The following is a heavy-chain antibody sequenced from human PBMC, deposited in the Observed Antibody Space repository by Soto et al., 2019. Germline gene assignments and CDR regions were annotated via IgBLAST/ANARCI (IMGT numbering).Heavy chain of an antibody. Sequence: GGSLRLSCAASGFTFSSYGMHWVRQAPGKGLEWVAVIWYDGSNKYYADSVKGRFTISRDNSKNTLYLQMNSLRAEDTAVYYCARDRQQLVPGYYFDYWGQGTLVTVSS. D-gene: IGHD6-13*01. CDR2: IWYDGSNK. CDR3: ARDRQQLVPGYYFDY. CDR1: GFTFSSYG. J-gene: IGHJ4*02. V-gene: IGHV3-33*01.